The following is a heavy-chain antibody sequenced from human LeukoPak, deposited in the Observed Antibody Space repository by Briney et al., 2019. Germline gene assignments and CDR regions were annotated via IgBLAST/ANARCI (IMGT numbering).Heavy chain of an antibody. CDR3: ARSYSSGPTEY. D-gene: IGHD6-19*01. CDR1: GFTFSDYY. Sequence: QPGGSLRLSCAASGFTFSDYYMSWIRQAPGKGLEWLSYISSSSTYTKYADSVKGRFTVSRDNAKNSLYLQMNSLRAEDTAVCYCARSYSSGPTEYWGQGTLVTVA. V-gene: IGHV3-11*06. CDR2: ISSSSTYT. J-gene: IGHJ4*02.